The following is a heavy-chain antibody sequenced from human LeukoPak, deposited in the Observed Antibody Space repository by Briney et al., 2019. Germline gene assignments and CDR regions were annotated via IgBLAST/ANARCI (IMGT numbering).Heavy chain of an antibody. V-gene: IGHV4-4*02. CDR3: TRDKIKDHDYGDYNWFDP. CDR1: GGSISSGGSITSRIW. J-gene: IGHJ5*02. D-gene: IGHD4-17*01. CDR2: IYHSGST. Sequence: SETLSLTCAVSGGSISSGGSITSRIWWSWVRQPPGRGLEWIGEIYHSGSTNYNPSLKSRVTMSVDTSKNQFSLKLSSVTAADTAVYYCTRDKIKDHDYGDYNWFDPWGQGTLVTVSS.